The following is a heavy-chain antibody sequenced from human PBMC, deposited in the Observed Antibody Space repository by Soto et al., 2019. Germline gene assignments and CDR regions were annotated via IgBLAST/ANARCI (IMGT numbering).Heavy chain of an antibody. CDR3: AKAPPIRFLGKNWFDP. CDR2: ISGSGGST. J-gene: IGHJ5*02. V-gene: IGHV3-23*01. CDR1: GFTFSSYA. D-gene: IGHD3-3*01. Sequence: GGSLRLSCAASGFTFSSYAMSWVRQAPGKGLEWVSAISGSGGSTYYADSVKGRFTISGDNSKNTLYLQMNSLRAEDTAVYYCAKAPPIRFLGKNWFDPWGQGTLVTVSS.